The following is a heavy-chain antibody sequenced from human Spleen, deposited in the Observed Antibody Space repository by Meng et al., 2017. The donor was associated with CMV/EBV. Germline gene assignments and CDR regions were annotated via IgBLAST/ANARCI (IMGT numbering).Heavy chain of an antibody. CDR3: ARDLSTAYCSSTSCYTVPYYYGMDV. Sequence: ASVKVSCKASGYTFTGYYMHWVRQAPGQGLEWMGWINPNSGGTNYAQKLQGRVTMTTDTSTSTAYMELRSLRSDDTAVYYCARDLSTAYCSSTSCYTVPYYYGMDVWGQGTTVTVSS. J-gene: IGHJ6*02. CDR1: GYTFTGYY. D-gene: IGHD2-2*02. CDR2: INPNSGGT. V-gene: IGHV1-2*02.